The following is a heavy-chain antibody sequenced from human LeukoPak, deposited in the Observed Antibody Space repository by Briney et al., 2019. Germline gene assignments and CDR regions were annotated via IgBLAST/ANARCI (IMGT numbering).Heavy chain of an antibody. CDR3: ARDQGGIGVVSH. CDR2: INPNSDGT. J-gene: IGHJ4*02. Sequence: ASVKVSCKASGYTFTGYYMHWVRQAPGQGLEWMGWINPNSDGTNYAQKFQGRVTMTRDTSISTAYMELSSLRSDDSAVYYCARDQGGIGVVSHWGQGTLVTVSS. V-gene: IGHV1-2*02. D-gene: IGHD2-2*01. CDR1: GYTFTGYY.